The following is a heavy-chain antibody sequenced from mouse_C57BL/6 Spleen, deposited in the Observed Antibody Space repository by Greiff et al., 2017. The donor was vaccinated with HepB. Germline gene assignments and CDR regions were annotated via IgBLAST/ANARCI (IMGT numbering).Heavy chain of an antibody. J-gene: IGHJ4*01. D-gene: IGHD1-2*01. Sequence: AQLQQSGPELVKPGASVKMSCKASGYTFTDYNMHWVKQSHGKSLEWIGYINPNNGGTSYNQKFKGKATLTVNKSSSTAYMELRSLTSEDSAVYYCARLLRPSYAMDYWGQGTSVTVSS. CDR2: INPNNGGT. V-gene: IGHV1-22*01. CDR1: GYTFTDYN. CDR3: ARLLRPSYAMDY.